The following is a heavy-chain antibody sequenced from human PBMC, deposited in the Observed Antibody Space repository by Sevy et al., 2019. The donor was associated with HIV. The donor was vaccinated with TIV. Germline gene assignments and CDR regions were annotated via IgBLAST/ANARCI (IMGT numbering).Heavy chain of an antibody. D-gene: IGHD2-15*01. Sequence: GGSLRLSCAASGFTFSNVWMSWVRQAPGKGLEWVSVMYSGGSPYYADSVKGRFALSRDMSKNTVYLQMNSLRAEDTAVYYCARGYCGGGSCTAFDPWGQGTLVTVSS. CDR3: ARGYCGGGSCTAFDP. J-gene: IGHJ5*02. CDR1: GFTFSNVW. V-gene: IGHV3-53*01. CDR2: MYSGGSP.